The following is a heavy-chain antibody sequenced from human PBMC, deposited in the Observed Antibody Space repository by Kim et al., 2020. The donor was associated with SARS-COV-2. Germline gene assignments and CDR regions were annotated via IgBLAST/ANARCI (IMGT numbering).Heavy chain of an antibody. D-gene: IGHD3-22*01. CDR3: ARNLYMDYYDSSGYYNPYYFDY. CDR2: ISAYNGNT. V-gene: IGHV1-18*01. Sequence: ASVKVSCKASGYTFTSYGISWVRQAPGQGLEWMGWISAYNGNTNYAQKLQGRVTMTTDTSTSTAYMELRSLRSDDTAVYYCARNLYMDYYDSSGYYNPYYFDYWGQGTLVTVSS. CDR1: GYTFTSYG. J-gene: IGHJ4*02.